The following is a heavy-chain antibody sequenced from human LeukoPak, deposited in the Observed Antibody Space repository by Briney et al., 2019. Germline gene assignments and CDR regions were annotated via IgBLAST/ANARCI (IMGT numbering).Heavy chain of an antibody. CDR3: ARDHLDTMVRGVIPLDY. J-gene: IGHJ4*02. D-gene: IGHD3-10*01. CDR1: GYTFTSHY. V-gene: IGHV1-2*02. Sequence: GASVKVPCKASGYTFTSHYMHWVRQAPGQGLEWMGWINPNNGGTNYAQKFQGRVTMTRDTSISTAYMELSRLRSDDTAVYYCARDHLDTMVRGVIPLDYWGQGTLVTVSS. CDR2: INPNNGGT.